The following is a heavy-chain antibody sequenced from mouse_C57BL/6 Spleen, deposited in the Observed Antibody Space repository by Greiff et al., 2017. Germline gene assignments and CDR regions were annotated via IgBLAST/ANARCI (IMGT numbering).Heavy chain of an antibody. Sequence: QVQLKESGAELVRPGASVTLSCKASGYTFTDYEMHWVKQTPVHGLEWIGAIDPETGGTAYNQKFKGKAILTADKSSSTAYMELRSLTSEDSAVYYCTRQLRLRGDDWGQGTTLTVSS. CDR1: GYTFTDYE. CDR2: IDPETGGT. J-gene: IGHJ2*01. V-gene: IGHV1-15*01. CDR3: TRQLRLRGDD. D-gene: IGHD3-2*02.